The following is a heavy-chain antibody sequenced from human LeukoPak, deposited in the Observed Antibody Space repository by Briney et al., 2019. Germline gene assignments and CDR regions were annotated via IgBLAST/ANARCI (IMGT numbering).Heavy chain of an antibody. CDR1: GFTFSNYN. Sequence: PGGSLRLSCAASGFTFSNYNMNWVRQAPGKGLVWVSRISHDGFISYADSVKGRFTISRDNAKNTLILQMNSLRAEDTAVYYCARDWVYKIDYWGRGTLVTVSS. J-gene: IGHJ4*02. D-gene: IGHD5-24*01. CDR2: ISHDGFI. V-gene: IGHV3-74*01. CDR3: ARDWVYKIDY.